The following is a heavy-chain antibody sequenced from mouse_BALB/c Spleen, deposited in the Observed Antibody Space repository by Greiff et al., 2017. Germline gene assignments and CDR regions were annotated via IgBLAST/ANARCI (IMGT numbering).Heavy chain of an antibody. CDR2: INPSSGYT. CDR3: AFYGNSWFAY. Sequence: VHLVESGAELARPGASVKMSCKASGYTFTSYTMHWVKQRPGQGLEWIGYINPSSGYTNYNQKFKDKATLTADKSSSTAYMQLSSLTSEDSAVYYCAFYGNSWFAYWGQGTLVTVSA. V-gene: IGHV1-4*01. CDR1: GYTFTSYT. D-gene: IGHD2-1*01. J-gene: IGHJ3*01.